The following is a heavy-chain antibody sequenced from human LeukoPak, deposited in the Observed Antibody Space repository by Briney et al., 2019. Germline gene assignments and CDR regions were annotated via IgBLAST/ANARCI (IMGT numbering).Heavy chain of an antibody. CDR2: IYYSGST. D-gene: IGHD3-22*01. Sequence: GSLRLSCAASGFTFSNYAMSWVRQTPGKGLEWIGSIYYSGSTYYNPSLKSRVTIFVDRSKNQLSLQLSSVTAADTAVYYCARHGTYYDSNSQFDYWGQGTLVTVSS. CDR3: ARHGTYYDSNSQFDY. CDR1: GFTFSNYA. J-gene: IGHJ4*02. V-gene: IGHV4-39*01.